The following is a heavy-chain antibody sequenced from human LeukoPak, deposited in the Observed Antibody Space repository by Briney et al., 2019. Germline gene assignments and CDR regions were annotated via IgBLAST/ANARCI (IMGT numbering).Heavy chain of an antibody. CDR2: IYYSGST. D-gene: IGHD4-11*01. CDR1: GGSITSGGYY. CDR3: ARALLDYSKGYYYYYYMDV. V-gene: IGHV4-31*03. J-gene: IGHJ6*03. Sequence: SQTLSLTCTVSGGSITSGGYYWSWIRQHPGKGLEWIGYIYYSGSTYYNPSLKSRVTISVDTSKNQFSLKLSSVTAADTAVSYCARALLDYSKGYYYYYYMDVWGKGTTVTVSS.